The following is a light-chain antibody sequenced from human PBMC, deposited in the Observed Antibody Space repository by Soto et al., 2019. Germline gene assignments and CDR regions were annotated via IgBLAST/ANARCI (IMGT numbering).Light chain of an antibody. V-gene: IGLV2-14*01. J-gene: IGLJ1*01. CDR2: EVS. Sequence: QSALTQPPSVSGSPGQSVTISCTGTSSDVTDYYRVSWYQQHPGKAPKLMIYEVSNRPSGVSNRFSGSKSGNTASLTISGLQAEDEADYYCSSYTSSSTYVFGTGTKVTVL. CDR3: SSYTSSSTYV. CDR1: SSDVTDYYR.